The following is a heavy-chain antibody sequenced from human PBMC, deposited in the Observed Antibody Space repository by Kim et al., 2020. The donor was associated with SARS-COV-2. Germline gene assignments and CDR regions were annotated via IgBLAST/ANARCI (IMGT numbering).Heavy chain of an antibody. D-gene: IGHD3-22*01. J-gene: IGHJ4*02. V-gene: IGHV3-49*02. Sequence: SVKGRFTISRDDAKSSAYLQMNSLKTEYTAVYYCTRDNTGYYDSSGYFDYWGQGTLVTVSS. CDR3: TRDNTGYYDSSGYFDY.